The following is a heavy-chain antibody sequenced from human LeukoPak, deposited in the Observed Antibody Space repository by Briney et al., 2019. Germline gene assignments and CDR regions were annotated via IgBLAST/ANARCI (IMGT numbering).Heavy chain of an antibody. V-gene: IGHV4-59*01. J-gene: IGHJ4*02. Sequence: PSETLSLTCTVSGGSISTYYWSWIRQPPGKGLEWVGYIHYSGSTNYNPSLKSRVTISVDTSKNQFSLKLGSVTAADTAVYYCAREEALGSGSFDYWGQGTLVTVSS. D-gene: IGHD1-26*01. CDR3: AREEALGSGSFDY. CDR1: GGSISTYY. CDR2: IHYSGST.